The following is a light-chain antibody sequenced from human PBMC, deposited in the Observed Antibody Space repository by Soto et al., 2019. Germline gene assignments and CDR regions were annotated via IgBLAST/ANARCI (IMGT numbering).Light chain of an antibody. CDR3: QQYDNLPFT. Sequence: DLQMTQSPSSLSASVGDRVTITCQASQDISNYLNWYQQKPGKAPKLLIYDASNLETGVPSRFSESGSGTDFTFTISSLQPEDIATYYCQQYDNLPFTFGPGTKVDIK. J-gene: IGKJ3*01. CDR2: DAS. V-gene: IGKV1-33*01. CDR1: QDISNY.